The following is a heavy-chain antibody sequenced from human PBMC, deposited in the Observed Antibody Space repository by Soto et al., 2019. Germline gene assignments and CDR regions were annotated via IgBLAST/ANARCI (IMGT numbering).Heavy chain of an antibody. CDR1: GFTFTNYA. D-gene: IGHD1-26*01. V-gene: IGHV3-23*01. CDR2: ISATGGLK. J-gene: IGHJ5*02. CDR3: AREVGAPSGWLDP. Sequence: GGSLRLSCAASGFTFTNYAMTWVRQSPGKGLQWVSGISATGGLKYYADSVQGRFTISRDNSKNTLYLQMDNLRDEATAIYYCAREVGAPSGWLDPWGQGTQVTVSS.